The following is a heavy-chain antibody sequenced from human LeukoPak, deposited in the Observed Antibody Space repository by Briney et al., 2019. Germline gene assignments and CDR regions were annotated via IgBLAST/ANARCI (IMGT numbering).Heavy chain of an antibody. CDR1: GGSISSSSYY. D-gene: IGHD6-13*01. V-gene: IGHV4-39*01. CDR2: IYYSGST. CDR3: ASEHWYGDY. J-gene: IGHJ4*02. Sequence: PSETLSLTCNVSGGSISSSSYYWGWIRQPPGKGVEWIGSIYYSGSTYYNPSLKSRVTISVDTSKNQFSLKLSSVTAADTAVYYCASEHWYGDYWGQGTLVTVSS.